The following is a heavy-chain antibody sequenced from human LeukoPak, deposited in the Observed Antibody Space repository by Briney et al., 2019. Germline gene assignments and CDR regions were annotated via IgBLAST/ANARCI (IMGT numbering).Heavy chain of an antibody. V-gene: IGHV3-7*01. Sequence: GGSLRLSCAASGFIFTNYLMSWVRQAPGKGLEWVASIKHDGSEKYYVDSVRGRFTISRDNTMNSLYLQMSSLRAEDTAVYYCATDRGWRTSGYYLYYFEYWGQGTLVTYSS. D-gene: IGHD3-3*01. J-gene: IGHJ4*02. CDR1: GFIFTNYL. CDR3: ATDRGWRTSGYYLYYFEY. CDR2: IKHDGSEK.